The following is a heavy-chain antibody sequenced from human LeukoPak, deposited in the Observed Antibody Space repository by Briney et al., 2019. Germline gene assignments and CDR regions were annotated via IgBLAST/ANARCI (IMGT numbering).Heavy chain of an antibody. J-gene: IGHJ4*02. V-gene: IGHV3-30*02. CDR2: IRYDGSNK. D-gene: IGHD3-10*01. CDR1: GFTFSSYG. Sequence: GGSLRLSCAASGFTFSSYGMHWVRQAPGKGLEWVAFIRYDGSNKYYADSVKGRFTISRDNSKNTLYLQMNSLRAEDTAVYYCAREGSMVRGVIRTLDYWGQGTLVTVSS. CDR3: AREGSMVRGVIRTLDY.